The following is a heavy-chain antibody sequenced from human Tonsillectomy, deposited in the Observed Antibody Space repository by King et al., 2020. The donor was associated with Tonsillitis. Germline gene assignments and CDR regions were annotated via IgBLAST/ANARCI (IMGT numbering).Heavy chain of an antibody. CDR2: IYSGGSP. J-gene: IGHJ2*01. V-gene: IGHV3-66*01. D-gene: IGHD4-17*01. CDR3: ARTGRPVPGEFNWYFDL. Sequence: VQLVESGGGLVQPGGSLRLSCAASGFTVSSNYMSWVRQAPGKGLEWVSVIYSGGSPYYADSVKGRFTISRDNPKNTLYLQMNSLTAEDTAVYYCARTGRPVPGEFNWYFDLWGRGTLVTVSS. CDR1: GFTVSSNY.